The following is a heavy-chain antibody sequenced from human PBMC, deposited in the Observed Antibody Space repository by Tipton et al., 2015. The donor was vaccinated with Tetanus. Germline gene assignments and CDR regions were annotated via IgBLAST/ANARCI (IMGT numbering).Heavy chain of an antibody. CDR2: IYYSGST. V-gene: IGHV4-39*01. D-gene: IGHD2-2*01. J-gene: IGHJ6*02. CDR3: ARHRAGYCSSTSCPKWGYYYYYGMDV. Sequence: TLSLTCTVSGGSISSSSYYWGWIRQPPGKGLEWIGSIYYSGSTYYNPSLKSRVTISVDTSKNQFSLKLSSVTAADTAVYYCARHRAGYCSSTSCPKWGYYYYYGMDVWGQGTTVTVSS. CDR1: GGSISSSSYY.